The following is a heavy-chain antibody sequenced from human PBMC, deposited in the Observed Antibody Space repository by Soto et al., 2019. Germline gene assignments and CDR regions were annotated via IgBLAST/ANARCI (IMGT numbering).Heavy chain of an antibody. CDR3: ARGSWGGGSDY. CDR2: VFHSGST. Sequence: SETLSLTCAVSGGSISSGDYSWSWIRQPPGKGLELIGYVFHSGSTYYSPSLKSRVTISIDGSKNQFSLKLTSVTAADTAVYFGARGSWGGGSDYGGRGIRVPAS. D-gene: IGHD2-21*01. CDR1: GGSISSGDYS. V-gene: IGHV4-30-2*01. J-gene: IGHJ4*02.